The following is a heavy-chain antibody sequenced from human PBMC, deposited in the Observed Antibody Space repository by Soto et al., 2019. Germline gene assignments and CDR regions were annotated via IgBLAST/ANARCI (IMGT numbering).Heavy chain of an antibody. CDR2: INWNGGST. CDR3: ARLYSSGWYGPGRY. Sequence: AGGSLRLSCAAPGFTFDDYGISWVRRAPGKGLEWVSGINWNGGSTGYADSVKGRFTISRDNAKNSLYLQMNSLRAEDTALYYCARLYSSGWYGPGRYWGQGTLVTVSS. V-gene: IGHV3-20*04. D-gene: IGHD6-19*01. CDR1: GFTFDDYG. J-gene: IGHJ4*02.